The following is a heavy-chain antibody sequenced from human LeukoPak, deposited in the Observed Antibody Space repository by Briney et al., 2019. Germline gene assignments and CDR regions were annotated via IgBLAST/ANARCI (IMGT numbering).Heavy chain of an antibody. CDR1: GFTFDDYA. V-gene: IGHV3-9*01. J-gene: IGHJ3*02. CDR2: ISWNSGSI. Sequence: GGSLRLSCAASGFTFDDYAMHWVRQAPGEGLEWVSGISWNSGSIGYADSVKGRFTISRDNAKNSLYLQMNSLRAEDTALYCCAKDYRRYNWKSHAFDIWGQGTMVTVSS. D-gene: IGHD1-20*01. CDR3: AKDYRRYNWKSHAFDI.